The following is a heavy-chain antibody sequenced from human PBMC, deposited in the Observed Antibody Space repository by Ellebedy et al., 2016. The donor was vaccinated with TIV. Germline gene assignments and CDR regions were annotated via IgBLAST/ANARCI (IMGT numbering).Heavy chain of an antibody. D-gene: IGHD6-13*01. J-gene: IGHJ4*02. V-gene: IGHV4-4*02. Sequence: MPSETLSLTCAVSGGSITNNWWGRVRQPPGKGLEWIGEIYHSGSTHYNPSLETRVTISLDKSKNQFSLKLTSVTAADTAVYYCARGSSTWYGIDYWGQGTLVTVSS. CDR3: ARGSSTWYGIDY. CDR1: GGSITNNW. CDR2: IYHSGST.